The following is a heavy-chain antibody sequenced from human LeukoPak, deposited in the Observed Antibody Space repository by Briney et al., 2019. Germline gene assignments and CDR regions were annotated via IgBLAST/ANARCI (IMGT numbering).Heavy chain of an antibody. CDR2: IHHSGST. CDR3: ARLGGYYDPPGY. Sequence: SGTLSLTCSVSGGSISSSTYYWAWIRQPPGKGLEWIATIHHSGSTYYKPSLRSGVTISVDTSRNQFSLKLSSVTVADTAVYYCARLGGYYDPPGYWGQGTLVTVSS. V-gene: IGHV4-39*01. J-gene: IGHJ4*02. D-gene: IGHD3-22*01. CDR1: GGSISSSTYY.